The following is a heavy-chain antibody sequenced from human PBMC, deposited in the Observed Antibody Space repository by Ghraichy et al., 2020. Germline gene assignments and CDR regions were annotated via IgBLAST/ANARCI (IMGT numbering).Heavy chain of an antibody. CDR2: IWYDGSNK. Sequence: GGSLRLSCAASGFTFSSYGMHWVRQAPGKGLEWVAVIWYDGSNKYYADSVKGRFTISRDNSKNTLYLQMNSLRAEDTAVYYCARALEDYGAEGYYYYFYGMDVWVQGTTVTVSS. V-gene: IGHV3-33*01. J-gene: IGHJ6*02. CDR3: ARALEDYGAEGYYYYFYGMDV. D-gene: IGHD4-17*01. CDR1: GFTFSSYG.